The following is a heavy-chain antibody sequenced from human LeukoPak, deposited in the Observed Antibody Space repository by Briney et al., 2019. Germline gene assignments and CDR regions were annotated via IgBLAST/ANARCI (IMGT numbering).Heavy chain of an antibody. CDR2: IYFTRST. CDR3: ARNHDFWTIDF. Sequence: SETLSLTCTVSGGSINKYYWSWLRQPPGEGLEWMGYIYFTRSTNYKPSLKTRVTMSVDMSKNQFSLKLTSVTAADTAVYYCARNHDFWTIDFWGQGTLVTVSS. J-gene: IGHJ4*02. CDR1: GGSINKYY. V-gene: IGHV4-59*01. D-gene: IGHD3-3*01.